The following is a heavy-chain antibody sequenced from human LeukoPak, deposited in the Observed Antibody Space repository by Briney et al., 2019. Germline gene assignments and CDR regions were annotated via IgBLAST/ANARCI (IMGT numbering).Heavy chain of an antibody. V-gene: IGHV1-2*02. CDR3: ARGTRVRPQLWPYYYDSSGRPPFDP. J-gene: IGHJ5*02. D-gene: IGHD3-22*01. CDR1: GYTFTGYY. CDR2: INPNSDGT. Sequence: GASAKVSCKASGYTFTGYYMHWVRQAPGQGLEWMGWINPNSDGTNYAQKFQGRVTMTRDTSISTAYMELSRLRSDDTAVYYCARGTRVRPQLWPYYYDSSGRPPFDPWGQGTLVTVSS.